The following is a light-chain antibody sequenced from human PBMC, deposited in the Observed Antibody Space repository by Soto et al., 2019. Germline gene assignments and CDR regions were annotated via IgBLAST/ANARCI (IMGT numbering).Light chain of an antibody. CDR3: GSYGGDRV. J-gene: IGLJ2*01. CDR2: EGH. CDR1: SSNVGGYNF. Sequence: QSVLTQPASVSGSPGQSIAISCTGTSSNVGGYNFVSWYQQHPGKAPKLLIYEGHKRPSGVSNRFAGSKSDNTASLTISGLQAEDEADSYCGSYGGDRVFGGGTQLTVL. V-gene: IGLV2-23*01.